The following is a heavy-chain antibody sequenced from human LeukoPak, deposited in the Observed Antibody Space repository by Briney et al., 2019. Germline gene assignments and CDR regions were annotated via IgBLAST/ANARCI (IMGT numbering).Heavy chain of an antibody. Sequence: SETLSLTCTVSGASISSGGYYWSWIRQPPGKGLEWIGYIYHSGSTYYNPSLKSRVTISVDRSKNQFSLKLSSVTVADTAVYYCARSGVLYYFDYWGQGTLVTVSS. CDR1: GASISSGGYY. CDR3: ARSGVLYYFDY. CDR2: IYHSGST. J-gene: IGHJ4*02. V-gene: IGHV4-30-2*01. D-gene: IGHD3-16*01.